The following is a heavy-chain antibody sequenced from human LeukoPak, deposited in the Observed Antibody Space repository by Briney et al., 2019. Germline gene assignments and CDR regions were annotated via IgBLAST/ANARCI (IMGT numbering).Heavy chain of an antibody. Sequence: GGSLRLSCAASGFTFSSYAMSWVRQAPGKGLEWVSSISSSSSYIYYADSVKGRFTISRDNAKNSLYLQMNSLRAEDTAVYYCARVGYYYDSSGYYTGDYSDYWGQGTLVTVSS. V-gene: IGHV3-21*01. J-gene: IGHJ4*02. CDR3: ARVGYYYDSSGYYTGDYSDY. CDR2: ISSSSSYI. CDR1: GFTFSSYA. D-gene: IGHD3-22*01.